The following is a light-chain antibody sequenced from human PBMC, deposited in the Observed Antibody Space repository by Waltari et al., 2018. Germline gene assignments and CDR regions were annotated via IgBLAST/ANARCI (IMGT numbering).Light chain of an antibody. CDR2: RSD. CDR3: AAWDDSLSGVL. V-gene: IGLV1-47*01. J-gene: IGLJ2*01. CDR1: NFNIGYNH. Sequence: QSVLTQPPSASWTPGQRVTISCSGRNFNIGYNHVYWYQQLPGTAPKLLIYRSDQRPSGVPDRFSGSKSGTSASLAIRGLRSEDEATYHCAAWDDSLSGVLFGGGTKLTVL.